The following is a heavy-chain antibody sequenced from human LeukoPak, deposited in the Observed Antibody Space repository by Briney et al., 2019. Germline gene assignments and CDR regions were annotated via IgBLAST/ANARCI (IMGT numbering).Heavy chain of an antibody. D-gene: IGHD3-10*02. V-gene: IGHV3-72*01. CDR3: ARDPPSFMYYSDY. CDR1: GFTFSDHY. CDR2: SRNKANSYTT. J-gene: IGHJ4*02. Sequence: GGSLRLSCAASGFTFSDHYMDWVRQTPGKGLEWVGRSRNKANSYTTQYAASVKGRFTISRDDSKNSLYLQMNSLRAEDTAVYYCARDPPSFMYYSDYWGQGTLVTVSS.